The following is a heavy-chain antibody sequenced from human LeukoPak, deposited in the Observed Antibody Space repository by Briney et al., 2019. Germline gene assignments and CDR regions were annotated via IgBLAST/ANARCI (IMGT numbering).Heavy chain of an antibody. CDR3: ARDPYIAAAGTEDWFDP. D-gene: IGHD6-13*01. J-gene: IGHJ5*02. Sequence: PGRSLRLSCAVSGFSFSTYGIHWVRQAPGKGLEWAAFISYDGSHTYYVDSVKGRFTISRDNSKNTVYLQMNSLRPEDTAVYYCARDPYIAAAGTEDWFDPWGQGTLVTVSS. CDR2: ISYDGSHT. V-gene: IGHV3-30*03. CDR1: GFSFSTYG.